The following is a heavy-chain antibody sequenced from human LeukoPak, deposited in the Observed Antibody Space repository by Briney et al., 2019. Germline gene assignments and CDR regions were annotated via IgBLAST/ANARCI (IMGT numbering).Heavy chain of an antibody. Sequence: ASVKVSCKASGYTFTGYYMHWVRQAPGQGLEWMGWINPNSGGTNYAQKFQGRVTMTRDTSISTAYMELSRLRSDDTAVYYCATRVVIRYFDWFSRWSAFDIWGQGTMVTVSS. J-gene: IGHJ3*02. CDR2: INPNSGGT. D-gene: IGHD3-9*01. CDR1: GYTFTGYY. CDR3: ATRVVIRYFDWFSRWSAFDI. V-gene: IGHV1-2*02.